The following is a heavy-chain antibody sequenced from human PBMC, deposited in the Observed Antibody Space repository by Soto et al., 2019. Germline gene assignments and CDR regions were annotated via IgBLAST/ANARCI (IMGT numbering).Heavy chain of an antibody. CDR1: GYTFTSYY. CDR2: INPSGGST. D-gene: IGHD6-19*01. V-gene: IGHV1-46*01. Sequence: ASVKVSCKASGYTFTSYYMHWVRQAPGQGLEWMGIINPSGGSTSYAQKFQGRVTMTRDTSTSTVYMELSSLRSEDTAVYYCARDVVSRGLPMEQWLVYYYYYYGVDVWGQGTTVTVSS. J-gene: IGHJ6*02. CDR3: ARDVVSRGLPMEQWLVYYYYYYGVDV.